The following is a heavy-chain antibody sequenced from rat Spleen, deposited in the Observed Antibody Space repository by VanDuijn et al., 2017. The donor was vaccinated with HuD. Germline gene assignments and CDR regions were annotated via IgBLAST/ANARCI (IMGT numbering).Heavy chain of an antibody. CDR1: GFIFSDHY. D-gene: IGHD1-11*01. CDR2: INYDGRST. Sequence: EVQLVESDGGLVQPGRSLKLSCAASGFIFSDHYVAWVRQAPTKGLEWVATINYDGRSTFYRDSVRARFTISRDNAKSILYLQMDSLKSEDTATYYCARHGLGYGSFDYWGQGVMVTVSS. V-gene: IGHV5-29*01. CDR3: ARHGLGYGSFDY. J-gene: IGHJ2*01.